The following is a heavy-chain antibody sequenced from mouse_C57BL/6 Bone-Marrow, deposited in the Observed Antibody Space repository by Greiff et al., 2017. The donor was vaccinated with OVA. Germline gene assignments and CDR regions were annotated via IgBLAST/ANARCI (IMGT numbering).Heavy chain of an antibody. V-gene: IGHV14-3*01. CDR2: IDPANGNT. CDR3: ARDITTVVAPFDY. CDR1: GFIIKNTY. D-gene: IGHD1-1*01. Sequence: EVQLQESVAELVRPGASVKLSCTASGFIIKNTYMHWVKQRPEQGLEWIGRIDPANGNTKYAPKFQGKATITADTSSNTAYLQLSSLTSEDTAIYYCARDITTVVAPFDYWGQGTTLTVSS. J-gene: IGHJ2*01.